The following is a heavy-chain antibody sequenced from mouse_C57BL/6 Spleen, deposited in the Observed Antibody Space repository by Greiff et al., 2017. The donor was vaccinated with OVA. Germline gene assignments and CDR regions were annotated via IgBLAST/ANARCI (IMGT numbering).Heavy chain of an antibody. J-gene: IGHJ4*01. V-gene: IGHV1-64*01. CDR1: GYTFTSYW. CDR2: IHPNSGST. CDR3: ARSLERAMDY. Sequence: QVHVKQPGAELVKPGASVKLSCKASGYTFTSYWMHWVKQRPGQGLEWIGMIHPNSGSTNYNEKFKSKATLTVDKSSSTAYMQLSSLTSEDSAVYYCARSLERAMDYWGQGTSVTVSS.